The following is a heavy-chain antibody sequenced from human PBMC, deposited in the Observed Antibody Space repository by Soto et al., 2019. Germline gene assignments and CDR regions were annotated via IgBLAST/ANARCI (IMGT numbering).Heavy chain of an antibody. CDR1: GYTFTSHY. V-gene: IGHV1-46*01. J-gene: IGHJ4*02. CDR2: IDPSSGFT. CDR3: ARSGCGGDCSFDY. D-gene: IGHD2-21*02. Sequence: QVQVVQSGAEVKKPGASVKVSCKASGYTFTSHYINWVRQAPGQGLEWMGVIDPSSGFTSFAQKLQGRVAMTRDPSTSTVYMELSSLRSEDTAVYYCARSGCGGDCSFDYWGQGTLVTVSS.